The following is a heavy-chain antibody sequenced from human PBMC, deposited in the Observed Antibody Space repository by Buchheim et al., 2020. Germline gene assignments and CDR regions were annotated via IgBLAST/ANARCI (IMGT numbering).Heavy chain of an antibody. CDR3: ARGQLVPAAMPNWFDP. CDR2: IYYRGST. J-gene: IGHJ5*02. D-gene: IGHD2-2*01. Sequence: QVQLQESGPGLVKPSQTLSLTCTVSGGSISSGGYYWSWIRQHPGKGLEWIGYIYYRGSTYYNPSLKSRVTISVDKSKNQFSLKLSSVTAADTAVYYCARGQLVPAAMPNWFDPWGQGTL. V-gene: IGHV4-31*03. CDR1: GGSISSGGYY.